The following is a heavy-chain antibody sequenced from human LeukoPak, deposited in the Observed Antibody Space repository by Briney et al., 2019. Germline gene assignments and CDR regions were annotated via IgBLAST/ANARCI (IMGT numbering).Heavy chain of an antibody. CDR3: ARDGEILRYFDWLLGYYFDY. V-gene: IGHV1-18*01. CDR1: GGTFSSYA. Sequence: ASVKVSCKASGGTFSSYAISWVRQAPGQGLEWMGWISAYNGNTNYAQKLQGRVTIPTDPSTSTAYMELRSLRSDDTAVYYCARDGEILRYFDWLLGYYFDYWGQGTLVTVSS. D-gene: IGHD3-9*01. J-gene: IGHJ4*02. CDR2: ISAYNGNT.